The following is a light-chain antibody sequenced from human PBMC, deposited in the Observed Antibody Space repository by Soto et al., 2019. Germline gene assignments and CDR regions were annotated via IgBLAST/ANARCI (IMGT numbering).Light chain of an antibody. V-gene: IGLV2-14*01. CDR2: DVS. J-gene: IGLJ2*01. CDR3: SSYTSSSTLI. Sequence: QCALTQPASVSGSPGQSITISCTGTSSDVGGYNYVSWYQQHPGKAPKLMIYDVSNRPSGVSNRFSGSKSGNTASLTISGLQAEDEADYYCSSYTSSSTLIFGGGTKVTVL. CDR1: SSDVGGYNY.